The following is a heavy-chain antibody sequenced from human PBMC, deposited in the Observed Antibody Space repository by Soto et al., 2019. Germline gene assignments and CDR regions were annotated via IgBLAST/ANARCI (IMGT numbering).Heavy chain of an antibody. Sequence: ASVKVSCKASGGTFSSYAISWVRQAPGQGLEWMGGIIPIFGTANYAQKFQGRVTITADKSTSTAYMELSSLRSEDTAVYYCAGGYCSGGSCQTPHFDYWGQGTLVTVSS. CDR2: IIPIFGTA. CDR3: AGGYCSGGSCQTPHFDY. V-gene: IGHV1-69*06. D-gene: IGHD2-15*01. CDR1: GGTFSSYA. J-gene: IGHJ4*02.